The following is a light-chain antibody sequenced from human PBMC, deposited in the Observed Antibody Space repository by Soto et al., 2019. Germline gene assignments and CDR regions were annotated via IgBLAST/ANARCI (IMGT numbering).Light chain of an antibody. V-gene: IGKV3-20*01. Sequence: EIVLTQSPGTLSLSPGXRATLSCRASQSVSSSYLAWYQQKPGQAPRLLIYGASSRATGIPDRFSGSGSGTDFTLTISRLEPEDFAVYYCQQHGSSSRTFGQGTKVDIK. CDR2: GAS. CDR1: QSVSSSY. CDR3: QQHGSSSRT. J-gene: IGKJ1*01.